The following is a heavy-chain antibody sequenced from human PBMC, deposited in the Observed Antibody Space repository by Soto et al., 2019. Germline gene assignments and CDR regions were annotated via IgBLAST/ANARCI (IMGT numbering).Heavy chain of an antibody. J-gene: IGHJ5*02. D-gene: IGHD2-2*01. CDR2: ISSSSSTI. Sequence: EVQLVESGGGLVQPGGSLRLSCAASGFTFSSYSMNWVRQAPGKGLEWVSYISSSSSTIYYADSVKGRFTISRDNAKNSLYLQMNSLRDENTAVYYCARESAALNWFDPWGQGTLVTVSS. CDR3: ARESAALNWFDP. CDR1: GFTFSSYS. V-gene: IGHV3-48*02.